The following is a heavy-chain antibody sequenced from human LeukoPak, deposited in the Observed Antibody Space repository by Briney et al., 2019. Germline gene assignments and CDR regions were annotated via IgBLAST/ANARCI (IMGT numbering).Heavy chain of an antibody. J-gene: IGHJ4*02. V-gene: IGHV4-59*01. CDR2: IYYSGST. Sequence: SETLSLTCTGSGGSISRYYWSWIRQPPGKGLEWIGYIYYSGSTNYNPSLKSRVTISVDTSKHQFSLKLSSVTAADTAVYYCARLSDYDILTGYYSPTLDYWGQGTLVTVSS. D-gene: IGHD3-9*01. CDR1: GGSISRYY. CDR3: ARLSDYDILTGYYSPTLDY.